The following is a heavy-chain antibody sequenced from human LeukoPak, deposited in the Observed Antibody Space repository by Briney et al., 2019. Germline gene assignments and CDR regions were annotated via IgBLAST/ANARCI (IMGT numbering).Heavy chain of an antibody. CDR3: ARDGNGRNYYGPGSYLSD. J-gene: IGHJ4*02. CDR1: GYTFTGYY. Sequence: ASVKVSCKASGYTFTGYYMHWVRQAPGQGLEWMGRINPNSGGTNYAQKFQGRVTMTRDTSISTAYMELSRLRSDDTAVYYCARDGNGRNYYGPGSYLSDWGQGTLVTVSS. D-gene: IGHD3-10*01. CDR2: INPNSGGT. V-gene: IGHV1-2*06.